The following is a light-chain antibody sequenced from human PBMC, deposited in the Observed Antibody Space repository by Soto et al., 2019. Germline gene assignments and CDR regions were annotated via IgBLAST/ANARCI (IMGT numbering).Light chain of an antibody. CDR3: SSYTSSSTLDVV. J-gene: IGLJ2*01. Sequence: QSALTQPASVSGSPGQSVTISFTGTSSDVGIYKYVSWYQQHPGKVPKLIIYEVSNRPSGVSNRFSGSESGNTASLTISGLQAEDEADYYCSSYTSSSTLDVVFGGGTQLTVL. CDR1: SSDVGIYKY. CDR2: EVS. V-gene: IGLV2-14*01.